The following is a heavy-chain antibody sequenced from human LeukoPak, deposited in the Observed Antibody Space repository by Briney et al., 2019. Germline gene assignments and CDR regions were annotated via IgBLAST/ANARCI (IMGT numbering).Heavy chain of an antibody. J-gene: IGHJ4*02. CDR3: AREQWLLEAHYVDY. CDR2: IIPIFGTA. D-gene: IGHD6-19*01. Sequence: ASVKVSCKASGGTFSSYAISWVRQAPGQGLEWMGGIIPIFGTANYAQKFQGRVTITADKSTSTAYMELSSLRSEDTAVYYCAREQWLLEAHYVDYWGQGTLVTVSS. V-gene: IGHV1-69*06. CDR1: GGTFSSYA.